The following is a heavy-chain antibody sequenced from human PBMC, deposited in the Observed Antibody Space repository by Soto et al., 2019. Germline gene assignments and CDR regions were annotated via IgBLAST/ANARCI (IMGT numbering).Heavy chain of an antibody. CDR1: GGTFSSYA. Sequence: QVQLVQSGAEVKKPGSSVKVSCKASGGTFSSYAISWVRQAPGQGLEWMGGVIPIFGTANYAQKFQGRVTITADESTSTAYMELSSLRSEDTAVYYCARGSTAPETDSDDSTASSLAFDIWGQGTMVTVSS. J-gene: IGHJ3*02. D-gene: IGHD3-22*01. CDR2: VIPIFGTA. V-gene: IGHV1-69*01. CDR3: ARGSTAPETDSDDSTASSLAFDI.